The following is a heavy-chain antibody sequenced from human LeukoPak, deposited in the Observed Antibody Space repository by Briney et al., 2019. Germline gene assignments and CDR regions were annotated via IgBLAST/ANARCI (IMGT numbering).Heavy chain of an antibody. V-gene: IGHV1-24*01. Sequence: HWVRQAPGXXXEWMGGFDPEDGETIYAQKFQGRVTMTEDTSTDTAYMELSSLRSEDTAVYYCATYLLAAAGDADYWGQGTLVTVSS. CDR3: ATYLLAAAGDADY. CDR2: FDPEDGET. J-gene: IGHJ4*02. D-gene: IGHD6-13*01.